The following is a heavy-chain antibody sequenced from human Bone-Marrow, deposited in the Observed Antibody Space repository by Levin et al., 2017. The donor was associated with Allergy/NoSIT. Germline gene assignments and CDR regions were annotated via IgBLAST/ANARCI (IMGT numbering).Heavy chain of an antibody. V-gene: IGHV3-33*01. CDR2: IWSDGNTK. CDR3: ARAGFNDYRVPYYAMDL. D-gene: IGHD3-16*01. J-gene: IGHJ6*02. Sequence: GGSLRLSCAASGFTFSIYGMHWVRQAPGEGLKWVSLIWSDGNTKFYADSVEGRFTISRDNARNTLYLQMNSLGAEDTAVYYCARAGFNDYRVPYYAMDLWGQGTTVTVSS. CDR1: GFTFSIYG.